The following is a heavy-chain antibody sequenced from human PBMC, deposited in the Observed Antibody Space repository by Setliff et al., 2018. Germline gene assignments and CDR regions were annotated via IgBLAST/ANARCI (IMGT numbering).Heavy chain of an antibody. J-gene: IGHJ4*02. CDR1: GYTFITYG. CDR3: AREGGDGDRNCYYTPLDY. V-gene: IGHV1-18*01. D-gene: IGHD3-22*01. Sequence: ASVKVSCKASGYTFITYGVNWVRQAPGPGLEWMGWLSAYNGNTNYAQNLQDRLTMTTDKSTSTAYMELRRLRSDHTAQYHCAREGGDGDRNCYYTPLDYWGQGTLVTVSS. CDR2: LSAYNGNT.